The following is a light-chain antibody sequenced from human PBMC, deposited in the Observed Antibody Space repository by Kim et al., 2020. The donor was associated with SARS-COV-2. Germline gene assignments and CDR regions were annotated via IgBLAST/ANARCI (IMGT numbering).Light chain of an antibody. CDR2: ASS. Sequence: SVGDRVTITCRASQGISNYLAWYQQKPGKVPKLLIYASSALQSGVPSRFGGSGSGTDFTLTISSLQPEDVATYYCQKYNSAPLTFGGGTKVDIK. CDR3: QKYNSAPLT. V-gene: IGKV1-27*01. J-gene: IGKJ4*01. CDR1: QGISNY.